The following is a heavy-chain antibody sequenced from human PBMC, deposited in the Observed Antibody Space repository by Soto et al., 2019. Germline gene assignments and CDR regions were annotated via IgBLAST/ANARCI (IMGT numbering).Heavy chain of an antibody. CDR2: IYYSGST. V-gene: IGHV4-31*03. CDR3: TRDFSRDTAQLDV. Sequence: QVQLQESGPGLVKPSQTLSLTCTVSGGSISSGGYYWSWIRQHPGKGLEWIGYIYYSGSTYYNPSLKSRVTISVDTSKNQFSLKLSSVTAADTAVYYCTRDFSRDTAQLDVWGQGTTVTVSS. J-gene: IGHJ6*02. D-gene: IGHD5-18*01. CDR1: GGSISSGGYY.